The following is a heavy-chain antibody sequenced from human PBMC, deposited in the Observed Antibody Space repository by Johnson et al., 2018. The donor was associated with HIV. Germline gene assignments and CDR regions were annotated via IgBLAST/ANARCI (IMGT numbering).Heavy chain of an antibody. Sequence: VQLVESGGGLVQPGRSLRLSCTASGFTFGDYAMSWVRQAPGKGLEWVGFIRSKAYGGTTEYAASVKGRFTSSRDDSKSIAYLQMNSLKTEDTAVYYCTKMSRDAFDIWGQGTMVTVSS. V-gene: IGHV3-49*04. CDR1: GFTFGDYA. CDR3: TKMSRDAFDI. CDR2: IRSKAYGGTT. J-gene: IGHJ3*02. D-gene: IGHD5-24*01.